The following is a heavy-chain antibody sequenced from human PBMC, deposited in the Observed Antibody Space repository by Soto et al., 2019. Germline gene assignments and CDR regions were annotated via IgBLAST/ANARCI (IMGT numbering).Heavy chain of an antibody. CDR3: AYSSGWYSPPRFDY. J-gene: IGHJ4*02. Sequence: GGSLRLSCSASGFTFSSYAMHWVRQAPGKGLEYVSAIRSNGGSTYYADSVKGRFTISRDNSKNTLYLQMSSLRAEDTAVYYCAYSSGWYSPPRFDYWGQGTLVTVSS. D-gene: IGHD6-19*01. V-gene: IGHV3-64D*08. CDR1: GFTFSSYA. CDR2: IRSNGGST.